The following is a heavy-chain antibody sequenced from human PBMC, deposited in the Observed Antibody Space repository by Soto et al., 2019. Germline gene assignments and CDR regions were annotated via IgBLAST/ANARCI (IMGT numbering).Heavy chain of an antibody. D-gene: IGHD6-19*01. CDR2: IWYDVSNK. V-gene: IGHV3-33*01. CDR1: GFTFSSYG. J-gene: IGHJ4*02. CDR3: ARDRYLSGWYDLDS. Sequence: QVQLVESGGGVVQPGRSLRLSCAASGFTFSSYGMHWVRQAPGQGLEWVAGIWYDVSNKYYAHTVKGRFTISRDNSKNTLYLQRNRLRAEDTAVYYCARDRYLSGWYDLDSWGQGTLVTVSS.